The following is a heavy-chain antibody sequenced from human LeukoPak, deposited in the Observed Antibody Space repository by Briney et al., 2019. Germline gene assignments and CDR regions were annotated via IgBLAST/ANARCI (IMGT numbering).Heavy chain of an antibody. V-gene: IGHV1-2*02. CDR2: INPNSGGT. CDR3: ARDLWMGDYYYYYYMDV. D-gene: IGHD2-21*02. J-gene: IGHJ6*03. CDR1: GYTFTGYY. Sequence: ASVKVSCKASGYTFTGYYMHWVRQAPGQGLEWMGWINPNSGGTNYAQKFQGRVTMTRDTSISTAYMELSRLRSDDTAVYYCARDLWMGDYYYYYYMDVWGKGTTVTISS.